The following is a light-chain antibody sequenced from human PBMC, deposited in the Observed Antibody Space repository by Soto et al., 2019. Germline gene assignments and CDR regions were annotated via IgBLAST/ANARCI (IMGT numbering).Light chain of an antibody. J-gene: IGKJ4*01. Sequence: DIQMTQSPSSVSASVGDRVTITCRASQGISSWVAWYQQKPGKAPNLLIYAASSLQGGVPSRFSGSGSRTEFTLTISSLQPEDFATYYCQQADTFPLTFGGGTKVEI. V-gene: IGKV1-12*01. CDR2: AAS. CDR3: QQADTFPLT. CDR1: QGISSW.